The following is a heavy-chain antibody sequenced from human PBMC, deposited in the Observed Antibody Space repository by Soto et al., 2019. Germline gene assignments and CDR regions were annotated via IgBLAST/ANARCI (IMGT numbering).Heavy chain of an antibody. CDR3: ARADCTGAYCYSLTITYGVDV. D-gene: IGHD2-15*01. CDR1: GFTFNTYG. V-gene: IGHV3-33*08. J-gene: IGHJ6*02. Sequence: QVQLVESGGGVVQPGGSLRLSCTTSGFTFNTYGMHWVRQAPGKGLEWVAIIWYDGSNKYYADSVKGRLTISRDNSRNTRYLQTISLRAEDTALYYCARADCTGAYCYSLTITYGVDVWGQGTTVTVYS. CDR2: IWYDGSNK.